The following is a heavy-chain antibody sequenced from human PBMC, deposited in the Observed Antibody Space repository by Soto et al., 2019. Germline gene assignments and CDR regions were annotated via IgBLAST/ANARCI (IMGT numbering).Heavy chain of an antibody. CDR2: IYHSGST. J-gene: IGHJ6*03. Sequence: SETLSLTCAVSSGSISSSNWWSWVRQPPGKGLEWIGEIYHSGSTNYNPSLKSRVTISVDKSKNQFSLKLSSVTAADTAVYYCARALGYCSGGSCGYYYYYMDVWGKGTTVTVSS. CDR1: SGSISSSNW. V-gene: IGHV4-4*02. CDR3: ARALGYCSGGSCGYYYYYMDV. D-gene: IGHD2-15*01.